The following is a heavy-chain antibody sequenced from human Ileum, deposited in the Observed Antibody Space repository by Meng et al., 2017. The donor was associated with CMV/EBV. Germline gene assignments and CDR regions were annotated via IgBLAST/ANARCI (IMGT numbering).Heavy chain of an antibody. CDR1: GGSFSGYY. Sequence: QGQLPQWGGGLLKPSEPLPLTCAVLGGSFSGYYWSWIRQPPGKGLEWIGEINHSGSTNYNPSLKSRVTISVDTSKNQFSLKLSSVTATDSAVYYCVRQVVAASFDYWGQGALVTVSS. V-gene: IGHV4-34*01. J-gene: IGHJ4*02. CDR2: INHSGST. D-gene: IGHD2-15*01. CDR3: VRQVVAASFDY.